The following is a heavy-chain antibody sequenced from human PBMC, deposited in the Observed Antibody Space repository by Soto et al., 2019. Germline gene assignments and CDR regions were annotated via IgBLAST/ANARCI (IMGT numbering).Heavy chain of an antibody. J-gene: IGHJ5*02. D-gene: IGHD3-3*01. CDR3: AKNSANYDFWSGARSNWFDP. CDR1: GFTFSSYW. V-gene: IGHV3-7*01. Sequence: GGSLRLSCAASGFTFSSYWMSWVRQAPGKGLEWVANIKQDGSEKYYVDSVKGRFTISRDNAKNSLYLQMNSLRAEDTAVYYCAKNSANYDFWSGARSNWFDPWGQGTLVTVSS. CDR2: IKQDGSEK.